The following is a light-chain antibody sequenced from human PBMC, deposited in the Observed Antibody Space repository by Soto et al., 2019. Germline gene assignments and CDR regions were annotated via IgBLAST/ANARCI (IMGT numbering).Light chain of an antibody. J-gene: IGKJ5*01. V-gene: IGKV3-20*01. CDR2: GAS. CDR3: QQYGSSLL. Sequence: EIVLTQSPCTLSWSPGERATLSWRASQSVSSSYLAWYQQKPGQAPRLLIYGASSRATGIPDRFSGSGSGTDFPLTISRLEPEDFAVYYCQQYGSSLLFGQGTRLEIK. CDR1: QSVSSSY.